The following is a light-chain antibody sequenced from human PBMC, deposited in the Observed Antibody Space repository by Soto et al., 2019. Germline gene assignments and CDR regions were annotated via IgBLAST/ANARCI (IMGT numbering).Light chain of an antibody. V-gene: IGKV2-28*01. CDR2: LGS. CDR3: MQALPPYT. J-gene: IGKJ2*01. CDR1: QSLLHSNGYNY. Sequence: DIVMTQSPLSLPVTPGEPASISCRSSQSLLHSNGYNYLDWYLQKPGQSPQLLIYLGSNRASGVPDRFSGSGSGTDVTLQISRVEAEDVGVYYCMQALPPYTFGQGTKLEIK.